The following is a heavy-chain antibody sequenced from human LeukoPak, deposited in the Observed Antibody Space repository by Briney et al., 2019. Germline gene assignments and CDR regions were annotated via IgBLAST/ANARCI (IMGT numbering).Heavy chain of an antibody. V-gene: IGHV3-64*01. Sequence: PGGSLRLSCAASGFTFSSYAMHWVRQAPVKGLEYVSAISSNGGSTYYANSVKGRFTISRDNSKNTLYLQMGSLRAEDMAVYYCARSRIVGATPFDYWGQGTLVTVSS. CDR1: GFTFSSYA. CDR2: ISSNGGST. CDR3: ARSRIVGATPFDY. D-gene: IGHD1-26*01. J-gene: IGHJ4*02.